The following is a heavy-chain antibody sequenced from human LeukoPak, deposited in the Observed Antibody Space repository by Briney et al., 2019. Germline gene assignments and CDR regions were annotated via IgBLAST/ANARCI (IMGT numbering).Heavy chain of an antibody. CDR2: IKQDGTEK. CDR3: ARVYSSGWYSLDY. Sequence: GSLRLSCAASGFTFSTYWMSWVRQAPGKGLEWVAVIKQDGTEKYYVDSVKGRFTISRDNAKNSLYLQMNSLRAEDTAVYYCARVYSSGWYSLDYWGQGTLVTVSS. CDR1: GFTFSTYW. V-gene: IGHV3-7*03. J-gene: IGHJ4*02. D-gene: IGHD6-19*01.